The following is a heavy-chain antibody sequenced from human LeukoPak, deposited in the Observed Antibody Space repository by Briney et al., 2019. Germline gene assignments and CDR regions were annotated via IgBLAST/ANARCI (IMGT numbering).Heavy chain of an antibody. Sequence: GEPLQISCKGSGYSFTSYSIGSVRQMPGKGLECLGPIHPGDSDTRYSPSFQGQVTISADKSIRTAYQQWSSLKASDTAIYYCARAGTYYYYHMDVWGKGTTVTVFS. CDR3: ARAGTYYYYHMDV. V-gene: IGHV5-51*01. CDR1: GYSFTSYS. D-gene: IGHD6-19*01. J-gene: IGHJ6*03. CDR2: IHPGDSDT.